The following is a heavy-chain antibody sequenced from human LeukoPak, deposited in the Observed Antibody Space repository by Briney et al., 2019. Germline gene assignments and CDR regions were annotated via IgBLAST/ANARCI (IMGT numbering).Heavy chain of an antibody. CDR1: GFTFSSYW. CDR2: IKQDGSEK. V-gene: IGHV3-7*01. Sequence: GGSLRLSCAASGFTFSSYWMSWVRQAPGKGLERVANIKQDGSEKYYVDSVKGRFTISRDNAKNSLYLQMNSLRAEDTAVYYCAGTTLKTSNWFDPWGQGTLVTVSS. J-gene: IGHJ5*02. CDR3: AGTTLKTSNWFDP. D-gene: IGHD1-7*01.